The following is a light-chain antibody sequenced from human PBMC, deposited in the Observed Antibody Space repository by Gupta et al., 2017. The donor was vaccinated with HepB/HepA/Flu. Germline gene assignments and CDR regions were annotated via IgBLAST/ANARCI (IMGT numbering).Light chain of an antibody. CDR1: QTIGNS. Sequence: EIVLTQSPATLSMSPGERVILTCRASQTIGNSIAWYQVKPGQAPRLLIYRADTRDTDVPARFSGSGSGTMFTLTISSLQSEDCALYYCHQYNNWLWTFGQGTKVEIK. V-gene: IGKV3-15*01. CDR2: RAD. J-gene: IGKJ1*01. CDR3: HQYNNWLWT.